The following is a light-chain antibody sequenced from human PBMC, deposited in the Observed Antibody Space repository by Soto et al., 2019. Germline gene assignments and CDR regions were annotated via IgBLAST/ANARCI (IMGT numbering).Light chain of an antibody. CDR2: DAS. CDR3: QQRSNWPT. CDR1: QSVSSY. J-gene: IGKJ1*01. V-gene: IGKV3-11*01. Sequence: EIVLTQSPATLSLSPGERATLSCRASQSVSSYLAWYQQKPGQAPRLLIYDASNRATGIPARFSRSGSGTDSTLTISSLEPEDFAVYYCQQRSNWPTFGQGTKVEIK.